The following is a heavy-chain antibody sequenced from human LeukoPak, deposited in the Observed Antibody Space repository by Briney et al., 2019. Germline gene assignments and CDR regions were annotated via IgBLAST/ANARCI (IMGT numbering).Heavy chain of an antibody. V-gene: IGHV3-15*01. Sequence: GGSLRLSCAASGFTFSNAWMSWVRQAPGKGLEWVGRIKSKTDGGTTDYAAPVKGRFTISRDDSKNTLYLQMNSLKTEDTAVYYCTTARQWLVFYYFDYWGQGTLVTVSS. J-gene: IGHJ4*02. CDR2: IKSKTDGGTT. D-gene: IGHD6-19*01. CDR3: TTARQWLVFYYFDY. CDR1: GFTFSNAW.